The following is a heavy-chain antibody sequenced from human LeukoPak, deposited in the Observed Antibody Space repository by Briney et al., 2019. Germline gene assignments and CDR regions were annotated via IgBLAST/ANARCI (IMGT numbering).Heavy chain of an antibody. CDR3: AKDGGRWFGELLYNAFDY. V-gene: IGHV3-30*02. CDR2: IRYDGSNK. Sequence: GGSLRLSCAASGFTFSSYGMHWVRQAPGKGLEWVAFIRYDGSNKYYADSVKGRFTISRDNSKSTLYLQMNSLRAEDTAVYYCAKDGGRWFGELLYNAFDYWGQGTLVTVSS. J-gene: IGHJ4*02. D-gene: IGHD3-10*01. CDR1: GFTFSSYG.